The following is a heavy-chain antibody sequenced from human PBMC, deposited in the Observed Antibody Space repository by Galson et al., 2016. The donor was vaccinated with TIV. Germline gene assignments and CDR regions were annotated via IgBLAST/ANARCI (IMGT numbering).Heavy chain of an antibody. V-gene: IGHV4-61*01. J-gene: IGHJ6*03. Sequence: SETLSLTCSVSGGSVSSGSSYWSWIRQPPGKGLEWIGYVYYSGSTDYNPSFKSRVTISSDTSKNQVSLSLRSVTAADTAVYYCARERVEMTTVDHFYYYMDVWGEGTSVTVSS. D-gene: IGHD4-11*01. CDR3: ARERVEMTTVDHFYYYMDV. CDR1: GGSVSSGSSY. CDR2: VYYSGST.